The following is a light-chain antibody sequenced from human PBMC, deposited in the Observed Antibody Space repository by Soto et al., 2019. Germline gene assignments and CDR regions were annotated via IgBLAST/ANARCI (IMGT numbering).Light chain of an antibody. CDR3: QQSYKTPFT. Sequence: DIQLTQSPSFLSASVGDRVTLTCRASQDISYYLAWYQQKPGKAPKILMYTASTLQSGVPSRFSGSGSGTEFTLTISSLQPEDFGGYIRQQSYKTPFTFGPGTKVDIK. V-gene: IGKV1-39*01. J-gene: IGKJ3*01. CDR1: QDISYY. CDR2: TAS.